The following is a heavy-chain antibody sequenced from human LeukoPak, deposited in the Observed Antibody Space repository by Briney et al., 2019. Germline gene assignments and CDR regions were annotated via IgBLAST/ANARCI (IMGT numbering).Heavy chain of an antibody. V-gene: IGHV4-34*01. CDR2: INHSGST. Sequence: SETLSLTCAVYGGSFSGYYWSWIRQPPGKGLEWIGEINHSGSTNYNPSLKSRVTISVDTSKNQLSLKLSSVTAADTAVYYCARRRYYYYDSSGYSPWGQGTLVTVSS. D-gene: IGHD3-22*01. CDR3: ARRRYYYYDSSGYSP. CDR1: GGSFSGYY. J-gene: IGHJ4*02.